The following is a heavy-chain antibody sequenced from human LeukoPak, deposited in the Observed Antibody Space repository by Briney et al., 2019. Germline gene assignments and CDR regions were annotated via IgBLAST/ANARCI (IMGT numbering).Heavy chain of an antibody. Sequence: GGSLRLSCAASGFTFSGSAMHWVRQASGKGLEWVGRIRSKANSYATAYAASVKGRFTISRDDSKNTAYLQMNSLKTEDTAVYYCTRLLPDIVVVPAAIGGPHYYYYYYMDVWGKGTTVTVSS. CDR1: GFTFSGSA. D-gene: IGHD2-2*01. V-gene: IGHV3-73*01. J-gene: IGHJ6*03. CDR3: TRLLPDIVVVPAAIGGPHYYYYYYMDV. CDR2: IRSKANSYAT.